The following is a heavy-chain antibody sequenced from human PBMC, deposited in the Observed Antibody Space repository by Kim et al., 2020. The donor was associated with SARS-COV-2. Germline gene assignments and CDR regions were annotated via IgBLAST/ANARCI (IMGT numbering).Heavy chain of an antibody. J-gene: IGHJ5*02. CDR1: GGSISSSSYY. Sequence: SETLSLTCTVSGGSISSSSYYWGWIRQPPGKGLEWIGSIYYSGSTYYNPSLKSRVTISVDTSKNQFSLKLSSVTAADTAVYYCARPVNSRSYCWFDPWGQGTLVTVSS. CDR3: ARPVNSRSYCWFDP. CDR2: IYYSGST. D-gene: IGHD1-26*01. V-gene: IGHV4-39*01.